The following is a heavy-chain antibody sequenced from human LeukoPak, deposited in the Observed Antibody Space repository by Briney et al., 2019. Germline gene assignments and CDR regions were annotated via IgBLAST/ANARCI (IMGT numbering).Heavy chain of an antibody. V-gene: IGHV4-39*01. CDR3: ASVDISMDV. Sequence: PSETLSLTCTVSGGSISSNSYYWGWIRQPPGKGLEWIGSIYYSGSTYYNPSLKSRVTISVDTSKNQFSLKLSSVTAADTAVYYCASVDISMDVWGKGTTVTVSS. J-gene: IGHJ6*04. D-gene: IGHD2-2*03. CDR1: GGSISSNSYY. CDR2: IYYSGST.